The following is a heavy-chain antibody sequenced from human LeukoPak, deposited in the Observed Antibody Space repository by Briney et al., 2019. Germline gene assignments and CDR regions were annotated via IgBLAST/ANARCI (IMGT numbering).Heavy chain of an antibody. CDR2: ISSSSSYI. J-gene: IGHJ4*02. V-gene: IGHV3-21*01. CDR1: GFTFSSYS. Sequence: GGSLRLSCAASGFTFSSYSMNWVRQAPGKGLEWVSSISSSSSYIYYADSVKGRFTISRDNSKNTLYLQMNSLRAEDTAVYYCAREEHAVGSSGYYYYFDYWGQGTLVTVSS. D-gene: IGHD3-22*01. CDR3: AREEHAVGSSGYYYYFDY.